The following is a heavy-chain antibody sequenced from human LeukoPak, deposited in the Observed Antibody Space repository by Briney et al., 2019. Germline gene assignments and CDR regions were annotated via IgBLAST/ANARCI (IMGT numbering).Heavy chain of an antibody. D-gene: IGHD6-19*01. Sequence: GGSLRLSCATSGLTFSDYYMSWIRQAPGKGLEWISYISSNGRTIYYADSVKGRFTISRDNARKSVYLQMNSLRAEDTAIYYCARTQQWLASGFHPWGQGTLVTVSS. J-gene: IGHJ5*02. CDR1: GLTFSDYY. V-gene: IGHV3-11*01. CDR3: ARTQQWLASGFHP. CDR2: ISSNGRTI.